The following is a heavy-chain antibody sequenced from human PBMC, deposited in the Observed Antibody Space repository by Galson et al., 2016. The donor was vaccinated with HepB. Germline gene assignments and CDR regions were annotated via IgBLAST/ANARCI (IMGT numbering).Heavy chain of an antibody. CDR1: GFTFSDYY. Sequence: SLRLSCAASGFTFSDYYMSWVRQPPGKGLEYIAYIDSSRTITYYADSVKGRFTISRDNAKNSLILQMNNLTAEDTAVYYCARAYNFWSGYYFDVWGQGTLAAVSS. J-gene: IGHJ4*02. D-gene: IGHD3-3*01. V-gene: IGHV3-11*01. CDR2: IDSSRTIT. CDR3: ARAYNFWSGYYFDV.